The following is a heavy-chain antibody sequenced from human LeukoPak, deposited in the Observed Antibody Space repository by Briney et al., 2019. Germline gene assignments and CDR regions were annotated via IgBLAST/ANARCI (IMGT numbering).Heavy chain of an antibody. Sequence: GGSLRLSCAASKFTFGSFWMNWVRLVPGKGLLLVSRINPDGSDTEYADSVKGRFTVSRDNARNTLYLEMRSLSAQDSGLYYCARVRNGYSSGLDVWGPGTWVTVS. CDR2: INPDGSDT. CDR3: ARVRNGYSSGLDV. V-gene: IGHV3-74*01. J-gene: IGHJ6*02. CDR1: KFTFGSFW. D-gene: IGHD2-15*01.